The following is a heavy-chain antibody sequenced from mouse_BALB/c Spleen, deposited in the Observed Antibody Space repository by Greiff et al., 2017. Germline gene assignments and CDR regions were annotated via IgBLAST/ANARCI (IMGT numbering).Heavy chain of an antibody. CDR3: ARAYYRYDRYFDY. J-gene: IGHJ2*01. V-gene: IGHV7-3*02. Sequence: EVMLVESGGGLVQPGGSLRLSCATSGFTFTDYYMSWVRQPPGKALEWLGFIRNKANGYTTEYSASVKGRFTISRDNSQSILYLQMNTLRAEDSATYYCARAYYRYDRYFDYWGQGTTLTVSS. CDR1: GFTFTDYY. D-gene: IGHD2-14*01. CDR2: IRNKANGYTT.